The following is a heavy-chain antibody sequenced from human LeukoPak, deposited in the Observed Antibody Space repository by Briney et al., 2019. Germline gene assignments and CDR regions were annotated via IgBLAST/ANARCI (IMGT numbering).Heavy chain of an antibody. D-gene: IGHD6-13*01. CDR3: ARGPPISSVAAAAKSSGYFDY. CDR2: INSDGSDT. J-gene: IGHJ4*02. Sequence: GGSLRLSRAASEFTFSNYWMHWVRQAPGKGLVWVSRINSDGSDTTYADSVKGRFTISRDNAKNTLHLQMNSLRVEDTAVYYCARGPPISSVAAAAKSSGYFDYWGQGTQVTVSS. V-gene: IGHV3-74*01. CDR1: EFTFSNYW.